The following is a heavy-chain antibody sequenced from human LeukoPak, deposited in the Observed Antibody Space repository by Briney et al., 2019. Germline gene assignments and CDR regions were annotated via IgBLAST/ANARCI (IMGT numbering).Heavy chain of an antibody. J-gene: IGHJ4*02. CDR1: GYTFTSYY. V-gene: IGHV1-69*06. CDR3: ARGPTSDLRTGFFFGYFDD. Sequence: SVKVSCKASGYTFTSYYMHWVRLAPGQGLEWMGRVIPMFDTTNYAPKFQGRVTITADKSTNTAYMELSRLTSEDTAVYYCARGPTSDLRTGFFFGYFDDWGQGTLVTVSS. CDR2: VIPMFDTT. D-gene: IGHD3/OR15-3a*01.